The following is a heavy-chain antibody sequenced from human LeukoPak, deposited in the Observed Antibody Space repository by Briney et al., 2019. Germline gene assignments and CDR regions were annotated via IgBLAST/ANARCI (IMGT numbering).Heavy chain of an antibody. Sequence: SETLSPTCTVSGGSIVSYYWSWIRQPAGKGLEWIGRAYISANNNYNPSLKSRVTMSVDPSKNQLSLKLTSVTAADTAVYYCARDSIDHIAVPTTGDIWGQGTMVVVSS. CDR1: GGSIVSYY. D-gene: IGHD6-19*01. V-gene: IGHV4-4*07. CDR2: AYISANN. J-gene: IGHJ3*02. CDR3: ARDSIDHIAVPTTGDI.